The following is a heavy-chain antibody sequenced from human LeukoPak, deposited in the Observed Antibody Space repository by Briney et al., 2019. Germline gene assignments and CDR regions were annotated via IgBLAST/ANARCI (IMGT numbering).Heavy chain of an antibody. Sequence: GGSLRLSCAASGFTFSSYAMHWVRQAPGKGLEYVSAISSNGGSTYYANSVKGRFTISRDNSKNTLYLQMGSLRAEDMAVYYCARDVVDIVVVPAAAFDYYGMDVWGQGTTVTVSS. CDR2: ISSNGGST. V-gene: IGHV3-64*01. D-gene: IGHD2-2*03. CDR1: GFTFSSYA. J-gene: IGHJ6*02. CDR3: ARDVVDIVVVPAAAFDYYGMDV.